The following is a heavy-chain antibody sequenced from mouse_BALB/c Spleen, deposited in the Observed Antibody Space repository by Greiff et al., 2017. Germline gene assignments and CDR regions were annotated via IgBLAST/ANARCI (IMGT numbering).Heavy chain of an antibody. Sequence: VQLKESGPGLVKPSQSLSLTCSVTGYSITSGYYWNWIRQFPGNKLEWMGYISYDGSNNYNPSLKNRISITRDTSKNQFFLKLNSVTTEDTATYYCARKYYGQPYWYFDVWGAGTTVTVSS. CDR3: ARKYYGQPYWYFDV. J-gene: IGHJ1*01. V-gene: IGHV3-6*02. CDR1: GYSITSGYY. CDR2: ISYDGSN. D-gene: IGHD1-2*01.